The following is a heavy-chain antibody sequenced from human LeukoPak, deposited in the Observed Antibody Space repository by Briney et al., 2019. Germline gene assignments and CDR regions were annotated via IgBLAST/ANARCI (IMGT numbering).Heavy chain of an antibody. J-gene: IGHJ6*02. CDR1: GGSFSGYY. Sequence: SETLSLTCAVYGGSFSGYYWSWIRQPPGKGLEWIGEINHSGSTNYNPSLKSRVTISVDTSKNQFSLKLSSVTAADTAVYYCARDPFGSGSYYNATHYYYYYYGMDVWGQGTTVTVSS. CDR3: ARDPFGSGSYYNATHYYYYYYGMDV. D-gene: IGHD3-10*01. CDR2: INHSGST. V-gene: IGHV4-34*01.